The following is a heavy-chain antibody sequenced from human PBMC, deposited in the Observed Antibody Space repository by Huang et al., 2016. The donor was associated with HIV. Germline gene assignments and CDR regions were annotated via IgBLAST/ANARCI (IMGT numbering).Heavy chain of an antibody. J-gene: IGHJ4*02. V-gene: IGHV3-7*01. CDR3: ARGHSSGWCFDY. CDR2: INKDGAEK. D-gene: IGHD6-19*01. CDR1: GFGFSAYW. Sequence: EAQLVESGGGLVRPGGSLRLSCAASGFGFSAYWMSWVRQIPGKGLEWVANINKDGAEKYYVDSVKGRFTISRDNAKDSLSLQMNSLRAEDTAVYYCARGHSSGWCFDYWGQGTLVTVSS.